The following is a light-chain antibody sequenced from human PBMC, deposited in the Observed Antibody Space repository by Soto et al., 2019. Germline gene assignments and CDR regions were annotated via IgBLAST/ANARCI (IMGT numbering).Light chain of an antibody. J-gene: IGLJ2*01. Sequence: QSVLTQPPSVSGSPGQRVTISCTGSSSNIGAGYDVHWYQQLPGTAPKLLIYGNSNRPSGVPDRFSGSKSGTSASLAITGLQAEDDADYYCQSYESSMRGVFGGGTKLTVL. CDR2: GNS. V-gene: IGLV1-40*01. CDR3: QSYESSMRGV. CDR1: SSNIGAGYD.